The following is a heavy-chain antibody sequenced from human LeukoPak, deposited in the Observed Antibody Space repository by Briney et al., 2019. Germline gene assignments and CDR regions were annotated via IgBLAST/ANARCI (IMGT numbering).Heavy chain of an antibody. CDR2: IDHSGST. J-gene: IGHJ3*02. Sequence: SETLSLTCAVYGGSFSGYYWSWIRQPPGKGLEWIGEIDHSGSTNYNPSSKSRVTISVDTSKNQFSLKLSSVTAADTAVYYCARGGNRELRASDIWGQGTMVTVSS. D-gene: IGHD1-26*01. CDR1: GGSFSGYY. CDR3: ARGGNRELRASDI. V-gene: IGHV4-34*01.